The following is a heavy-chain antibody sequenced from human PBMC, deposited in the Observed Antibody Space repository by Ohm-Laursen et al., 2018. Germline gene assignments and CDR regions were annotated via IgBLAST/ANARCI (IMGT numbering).Heavy chain of an antibody. CDR2: INHSGST. CDR3: ARNDSSGYYYEY. V-gene: IGHV4-34*01. CDR1: GGSISSGGYY. Sequence: SDTLSLTCPVSGGSISSGGYYWSWIRQPPGKGLEWIGEINHSGSTNYNPSLKSRVTISIDTSKNQFSLKLSSVTAADTALYYCARNDSSGYYYEYWGQGTLVTVSS. J-gene: IGHJ4*02. D-gene: IGHD3-22*01.